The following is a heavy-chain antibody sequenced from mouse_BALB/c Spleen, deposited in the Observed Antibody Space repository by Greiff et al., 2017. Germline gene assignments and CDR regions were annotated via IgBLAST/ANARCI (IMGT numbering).Heavy chain of an antibody. J-gene: IGHJ4*01. CDR2: ISYSGST. CDR1: GYSITSDYA. Sequence: EVQLQESGPGLVKPSQSLSLTCTVTGYSITSDYAWNWIRQFPGNKLEWMGYISYSGSTSYNPSLKSRISITRDTSKNQFFLQLNSVTTEDTATYYCARGGGRDYYAMDDWGQGTSVTVSS. CDR3: ARGGGRDYYAMDD. V-gene: IGHV3-2*02.